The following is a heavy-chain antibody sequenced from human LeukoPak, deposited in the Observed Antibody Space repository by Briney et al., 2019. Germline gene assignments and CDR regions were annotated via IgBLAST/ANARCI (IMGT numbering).Heavy chain of an antibody. V-gene: IGHV3-53*01. J-gene: IGHJ4*02. Sequence: PGGSLRLSCAASGFTFSSYSLNWVRQAPGKGLEWVSVIYSGGTTYYADSVNGRFTISRDNSKNTLYLQMNSLRAEDTAVYYCATKRGYSYGLDYWGQGTLVTVSS. D-gene: IGHD5-18*01. CDR2: IYSGGTT. CDR3: ATKRGYSYGLDY. CDR1: GFTFSSYS.